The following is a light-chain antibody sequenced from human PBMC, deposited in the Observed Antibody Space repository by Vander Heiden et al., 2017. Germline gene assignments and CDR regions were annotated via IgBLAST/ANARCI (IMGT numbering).Light chain of an antibody. V-gene: IGLV2-14*03. Sequence: QSALTQPASVSGSPAQSITISCTGTINDVGGYNYVSWYQHHPGKAPKLVIYDVSERPSGLSTRFSGSKSGNTASLTISGLQAEDEADYYCSSYTSGSTLVVFGGGTKLTVL. CDR3: SSYTSGSTLVV. J-gene: IGLJ2*01. CDR2: DVS. CDR1: INDVGGYNY.